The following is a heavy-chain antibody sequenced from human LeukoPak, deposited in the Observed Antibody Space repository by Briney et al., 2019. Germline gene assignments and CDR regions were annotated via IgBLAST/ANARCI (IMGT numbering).Heavy chain of an antibody. CDR3: AADDHVNWHHY. J-gene: IGHJ4*02. D-gene: IGHD3-10*02. V-gene: IGHV3-7*01. CDR2: INQDGSQK. CDR1: RFTLSSYW. Sequence: GGSLRLSCEPSRFTLSSYWMSWVRPAPGKGLEWVANINQDGSQKHYVDSVKGRFTISRDNAKNSLYLQMTSLRAEDTAVYYCAADDHVNWHHYWGQGTLVTVSS.